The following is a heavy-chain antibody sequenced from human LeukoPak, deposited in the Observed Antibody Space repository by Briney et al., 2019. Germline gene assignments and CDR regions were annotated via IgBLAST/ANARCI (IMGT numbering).Heavy chain of an antibody. CDR2: IYYSGST. D-gene: IGHD3-10*01. V-gene: IGHV4-59*01. CDR1: GGSISSYY. Sequence: PSETLSLTCTVSGGSISSYYWSWIWQPPGKGLECIGYIYYSGSTNYNPCPKSRVTISVDTSKNQFSLKLSSVTAADTAVYYCARSPRSSMVRGAFEMDVWGKGTTVTISS. CDR3: ARSPRSSMVRGAFEMDV. J-gene: IGHJ6*04.